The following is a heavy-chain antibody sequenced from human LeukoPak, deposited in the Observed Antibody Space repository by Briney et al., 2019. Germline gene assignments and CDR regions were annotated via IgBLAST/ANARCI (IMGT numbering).Heavy chain of an antibody. V-gene: IGHV3-74*01. CDR3: ARGTGSYYSLGY. CDR2: INSDGSST. J-gene: IGHJ4*02. D-gene: IGHD1-26*01. Sequence: GWSLRLSCAASGFTFRNYWMGWVRQAPGEGLVWVSRINSDGSSTSYADSAKGRFTISRDNAKNTLYLQMDSLRAEDTAMYYCARGTGSYYSLGYWGQGTLVTVSS. CDR1: GFTFRNYW.